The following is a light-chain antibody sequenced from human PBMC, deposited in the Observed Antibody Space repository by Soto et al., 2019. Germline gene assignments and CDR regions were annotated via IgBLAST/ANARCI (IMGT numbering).Light chain of an antibody. J-gene: IGKJ2*01. CDR3: QQSSNWPPYT. V-gene: IGKV3-11*01. CDR2: DAS. Sequence: ELVLTQSPATLSLSPGERATISCRASQSVSSYLAWYQQQPGQAPRLLLYDASNRHTGIPARFSGSGSGTDFTLTISSLVPEDFAVYYCQQSSNWPPYTFGQGTKLEIK. CDR1: QSVSSY.